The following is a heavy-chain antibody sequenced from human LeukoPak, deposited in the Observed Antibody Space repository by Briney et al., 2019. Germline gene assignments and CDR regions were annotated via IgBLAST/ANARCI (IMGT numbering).Heavy chain of an antibody. V-gene: IGHV3-48*01. D-gene: IGHD2-15*01. CDR1: GLTISSYS. CDR2: ISSSSSTI. CDR3: ARAGCSGGSCYDY. Sequence: GGSLRLSCAASGLTISSYSMNWVRQAPGKGLQWVSYISSSSSTIYYADSVRGRFTISRDNAKNSLYLQMNSLRAEDTAVYYCARAGCSGGSCYDYWGQGTLVTVSS. J-gene: IGHJ4*02.